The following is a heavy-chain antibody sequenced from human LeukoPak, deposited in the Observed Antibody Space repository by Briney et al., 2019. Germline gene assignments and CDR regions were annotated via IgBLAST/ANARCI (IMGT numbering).Heavy chain of an antibody. CDR3: TRMAFEVSLSDYFDY. CDR1: GFTFSSYW. D-gene: IGHD3-10*01. J-gene: IGHJ4*02. CDR2: IKQDGSEK. V-gene: IGHV3-7*03. Sequence: GGSLRLSCAASGFTFSSYWMSWVRQAPGKGLEWVANIKQDGSEKYYVDSVKGRFTISRDNAKNSLYLQMNSLRAEDTAIYFCTRMAFEVSLSDYFDYWGQGALVTVSS.